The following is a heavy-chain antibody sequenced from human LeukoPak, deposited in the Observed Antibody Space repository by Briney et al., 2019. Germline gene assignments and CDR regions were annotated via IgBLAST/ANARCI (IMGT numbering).Heavy chain of an antibody. D-gene: IGHD4-17*01. Sequence: SETLSLTCTVSGGSISSYYWSWIRQPPRKGLEWIGYFYYSGSTNYNPSLKSRVTISVDTSKNQFSLNLSSVTAADTAVYYCARASHDYGDYSHFDYWGQGTLVTVSS. CDR1: GGSISSYY. CDR2: FYYSGST. CDR3: ARASHDYGDYSHFDY. J-gene: IGHJ4*02. V-gene: IGHV4-59*01.